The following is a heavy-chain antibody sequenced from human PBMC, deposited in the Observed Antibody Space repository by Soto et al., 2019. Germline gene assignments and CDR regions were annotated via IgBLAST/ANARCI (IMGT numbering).Heavy chain of an antibody. V-gene: IGHV1-46*01. CDR1: GYTFTSYY. CDR3: ARDWKYYDSSGFRYDAFDI. D-gene: IGHD3-22*01. CDR2: INPSGGST. J-gene: IGHJ3*02. Sequence: ASVKVSCKASGYTFTSYYMHWVRQAPGQGLEWMGIINPSGGSTSYAQKFQGRVTMTRDTSTSTVYMELSSLRSEDTAVYYCARDWKYYDSSGFRYDAFDIWGQGTMVTVS.